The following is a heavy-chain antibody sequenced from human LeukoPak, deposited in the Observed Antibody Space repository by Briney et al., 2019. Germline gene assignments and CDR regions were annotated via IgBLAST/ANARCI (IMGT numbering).Heavy chain of an antibody. D-gene: IGHD3-22*01. Sequence: GASVKVSFKASGGTVTCFAISWVRQAPGHGLEWMGGIIPIFGTANCARKFQGRVTITTDESTGTAYIELSSLRSEDTAVYYCATRYYYASSGYDFDYWGQGTLVTVSS. V-gene: IGHV1-69*05. CDR2: IIPIFGTA. CDR1: GGTVTCFA. J-gene: IGHJ4*02. CDR3: ATRYYYASSGYDFDY.